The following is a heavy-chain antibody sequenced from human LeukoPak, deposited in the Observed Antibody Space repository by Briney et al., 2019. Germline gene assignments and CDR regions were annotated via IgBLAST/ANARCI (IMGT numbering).Heavy chain of an antibody. J-gene: IGHJ6*02. CDR3: ARGIGGGSYYNYYYGMDV. D-gene: IGHD1-26*01. CDR1: AFTFSTDN. CDR2: IYSGGST. V-gene: IGHV3-66*01. Sequence: GGSLRLSCGASAFTFSTDNMNWVRQAPGKELEWVSVIYSGGSTYYADSVKGRFTISRDNSKNTLYLQMNSLRAEDTAVYYCARGIGGGSYYNYYYGMDVWGQGTTVTVSS.